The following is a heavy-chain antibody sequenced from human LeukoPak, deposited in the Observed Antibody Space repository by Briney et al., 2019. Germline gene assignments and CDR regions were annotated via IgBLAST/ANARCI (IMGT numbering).Heavy chain of an antibody. CDR2: ISGSGGST. CDR1: GFTFSSYG. V-gene: IGHV3-23*01. D-gene: IGHD3-10*02. CDR3: AELGITMIGGV. J-gene: IGHJ6*04. Sequence: GALRLSCAASGFTFSSYGMSWVRQAPGKGLEWVSAISGSGGSTYYADSVKGRFTISRDNAKNSLYLQMNSLRAEDTAVYYCAELGITMIGGVWGKGTTVTISS.